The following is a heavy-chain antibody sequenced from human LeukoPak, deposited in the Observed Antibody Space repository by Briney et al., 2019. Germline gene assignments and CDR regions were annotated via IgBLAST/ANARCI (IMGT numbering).Heavy chain of an antibody. D-gene: IGHD4-17*01. V-gene: IGHV1-2*02. Sequence: ASVKVSCKASGYTFTGYYMHWVRQAPGQGLEWMGWINPNSGGTNYAQKFQGRVTMTRDTSISTAYMEVNSLRSDDTAVYYCARDAKPGDYDWESWVDPWGQGTLVTVSS. CDR2: INPNSGGT. J-gene: IGHJ5*02. CDR1: GYTFTGYY. CDR3: ARDAKPGDYDWESWVDP.